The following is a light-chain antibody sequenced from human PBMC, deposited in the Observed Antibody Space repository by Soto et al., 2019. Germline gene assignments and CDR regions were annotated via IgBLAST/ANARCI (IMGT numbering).Light chain of an antibody. Sequence: SQLTQSPSSLSASVGDRVTITCQASRGISSYLAWYQQKPGKAPKLLVYSASTLQSGVPSRFSGSGSGPDFTLTISSLQPEDSATYFCQQLNSYPQTFGQGTRLEIK. CDR1: RGISSY. J-gene: IGKJ5*01. V-gene: IGKV1-9*01. CDR3: QQLNSYPQT. CDR2: SAS.